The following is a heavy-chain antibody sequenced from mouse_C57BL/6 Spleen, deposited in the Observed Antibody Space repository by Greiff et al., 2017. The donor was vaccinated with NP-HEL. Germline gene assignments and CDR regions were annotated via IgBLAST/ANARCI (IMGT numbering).Heavy chain of an antibody. CDR3: ARRDYYYGT. V-gene: IGHV1-26*01. Sequence: EVQLQQSGPELVKPGASVKISCKASGYTFTDYYMNWVKQSHGKSLEWIGDINPNNGGTSYNQKFKGKATLTVDKSSSTAYMELRSLTSEDSAVYYWARRDYYYGTWGTGTTVTVSS. D-gene: IGHD1-1*01. CDR1: GYTFTDYY. CDR2: INPNNGGT. J-gene: IGHJ1*03.